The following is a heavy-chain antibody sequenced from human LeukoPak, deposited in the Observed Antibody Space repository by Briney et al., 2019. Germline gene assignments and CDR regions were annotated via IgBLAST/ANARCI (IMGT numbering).Heavy chain of an antibody. CDR2: IRYDGSNK. Sequence: GGSLRLSCAASGFTFSSYGMHWVRQAPGKGLEWVAFIRYDGSNKYYADSVKGRFTISRDNSKNTLYLQMNSLRAEDTAVYYCAKVGHYSSGGDFDYWGQGTLVTVSS. V-gene: IGHV3-30*02. D-gene: IGHD6-25*01. CDR1: GFTFSSYG. CDR3: AKVGHYSSGGDFDY. J-gene: IGHJ4*02.